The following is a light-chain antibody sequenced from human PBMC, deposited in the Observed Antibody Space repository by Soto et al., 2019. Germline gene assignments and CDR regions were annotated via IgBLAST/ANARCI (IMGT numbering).Light chain of an antibody. Sequence: QPVLTQSPSASASLGASVKLTCTLRSGHNSYAIAWHQQQPEKGPRYLMKVRSDGSHSKGDGIPDRFSGSSSGAERYLTISSLHSEDEADYYGQTWGTGIAVFGGGTQLTVL. CDR1: SGHNSYA. CDR3: QTWGTGIAV. V-gene: IGLV4-69*01. J-gene: IGLJ7*01. CDR2: VRSDGSH.